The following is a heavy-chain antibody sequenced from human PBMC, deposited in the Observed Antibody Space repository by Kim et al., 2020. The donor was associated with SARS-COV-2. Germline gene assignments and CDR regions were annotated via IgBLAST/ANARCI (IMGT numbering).Heavy chain of an antibody. Sequence: YEANSVKSRFTISRDNSKNTLYLQMNSLRVEDTAVYYCARGRGSYYYYMDVWGKGTTVTVSS. J-gene: IGHJ6*03. D-gene: IGHD1-26*01. CDR3: ARGRGSYYYYMDV. V-gene: IGHV3-30*07.